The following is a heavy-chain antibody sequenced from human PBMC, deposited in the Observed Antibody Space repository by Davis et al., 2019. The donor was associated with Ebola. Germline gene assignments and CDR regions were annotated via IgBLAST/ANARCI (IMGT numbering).Heavy chain of an antibody. CDR3: AASIVVVVAAAPED. J-gene: IGHJ4*02. CDR2: IIPIFGTA. V-gene: IGHV1-69*13. CDR1: GGTFSSYA. D-gene: IGHD2-15*01. Sequence: SVKVSCKASGGTFSSYAISWVRQAPGQGLEWMGGIIPIFGTANYAQKFQGRVTITADESTSTAYMELSSLRSEDTAVYYCAASIVVVVAAAPEDWGQGTLVTVSS.